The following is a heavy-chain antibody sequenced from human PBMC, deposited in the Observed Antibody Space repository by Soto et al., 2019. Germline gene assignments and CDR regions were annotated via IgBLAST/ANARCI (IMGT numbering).Heavy chain of an antibody. D-gene: IGHD2-2*01. Sequence: ASVKVSCKASGYTFTSYDINWVRQATGQGLEWMGWMNPNSGNTGYAQKFQGRVTMTRNTSISTAYMELSSLRSEDTAVYYCARGVVVVPAAKTNDLGDYYYYMDVWGKGTTVTVSS. CDR2: MNPNSGNT. CDR3: ARGVVVVPAAKTNDLGDYYYYMDV. V-gene: IGHV1-8*01. J-gene: IGHJ6*03. CDR1: GYTFTSYD.